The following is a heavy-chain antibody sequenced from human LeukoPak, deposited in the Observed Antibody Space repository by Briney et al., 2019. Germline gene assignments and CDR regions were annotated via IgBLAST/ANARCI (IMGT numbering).Heavy chain of an antibody. V-gene: IGHV3-15*07. CDR3: TSSGGS. J-gene: IGHJ5*02. CDR2: IKSKDAAGTT. Sequence: GGSLRLSCAASGFTFSNAWMNWVRQTPGQGLEWVGRIKSKDAAGTTDYAAPVKGRFTISRDDSKNTPYLQMNSLKTEDTAVYYCTSSGGSWGQGTLVTVSS. D-gene: IGHD3-16*01. CDR1: GFTFSNAW.